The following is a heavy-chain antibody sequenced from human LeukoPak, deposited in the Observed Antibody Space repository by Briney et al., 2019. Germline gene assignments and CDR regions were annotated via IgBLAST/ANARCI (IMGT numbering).Heavy chain of an antibody. J-gene: IGHJ6*03. V-gene: IGHV1-2*02. Sequence: ASVKVSCKASGYTFTGYYMHWVRQAPGQGLEGMGWINPNSGGTNYAQKFQGRVTMTRDTSISTAYMELSRLRSDDTAVYYCARPRGSGSGYYYMDVWGKGTTVTVSS. CDR1: GYTFTGYY. D-gene: IGHD3-10*01. CDR2: INPNSGGT. CDR3: ARPRGSGSGYYYMDV.